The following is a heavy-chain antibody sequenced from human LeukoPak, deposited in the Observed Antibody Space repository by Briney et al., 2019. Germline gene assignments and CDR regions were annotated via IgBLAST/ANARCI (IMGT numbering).Heavy chain of an antibody. CDR3: ARGIAAAGTGYSDY. CDR1: GGTFSSYA. J-gene: IGHJ4*02. CDR2: IIPILGIA. Sequence: GSSVKVSCKASGGTFSSYAISWVRQAPGQGLEWMGRIIPILGIANYAQKFQGRVTITADKSTSTAYMELSSLRSEDTAVYYCARGIAAAGTGYSDYWGQGTLVTVSS. D-gene: IGHD6-13*01. V-gene: IGHV1-69*04.